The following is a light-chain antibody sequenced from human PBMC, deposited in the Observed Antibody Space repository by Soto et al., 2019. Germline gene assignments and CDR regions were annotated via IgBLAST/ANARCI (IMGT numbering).Light chain of an antibody. V-gene: IGKV3-15*01. CDR1: QSVSSN. Sequence: EIVMTQSPATLSVSPGERATLSCRASQSVSSNLAWYQQKPGQAPRLLIYGASTRATGIAARFSGSGSGTEFTLTMSSPQSEDSAGYYCQQYNNCSLTFGPGAKVDIK. CDR3: QQYNNCSLT. J-gene: IGKJ3*01. CDR2: GAS.